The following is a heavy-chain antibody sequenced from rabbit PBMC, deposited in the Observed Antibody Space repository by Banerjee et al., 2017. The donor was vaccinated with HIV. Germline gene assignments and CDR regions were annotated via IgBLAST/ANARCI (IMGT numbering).Heavy chain of an antibody. CDR3: ARDSASSFAAYGMGL. Sequence: QLEESAGGLVQPGGSLTLTCTASGFSISSYYMNWVRQAPGKGLEWIGYIDPVFGITYYANWVNGRFSISRENAQNTVFLQMTSLTAADTATYFCARDSASSFAAYGMGLWGPGRLGSV. J-gene: IGHJ6*01. V-gene: IGHV1S7*01. CDR2: IDPVFGIT. D-gene: IGHD8-1*01. CDR1: GFSISSYY.